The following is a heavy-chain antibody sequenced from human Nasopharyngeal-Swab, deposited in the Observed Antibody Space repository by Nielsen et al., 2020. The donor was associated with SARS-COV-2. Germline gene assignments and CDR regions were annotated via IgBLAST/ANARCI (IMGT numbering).Heavy chain of an antibody. J-gene: IGHJ4*02. CDR3: ARCLVLGAARYFDY. Sequence: SVKVSCKAPGGTFSSYPISWVRQAPSQGLEWMGGIIPIFGTANYAQKFQGRVTITADESTSTAYMELSSLRSEDTAVYYCARCLVLGAARYFDYWGQGTLVTVSS. CDR1: GGTFSSYP. CDR2: IIPIFGTA. D-gene: IGHD6-6*01. V-gene: IGHV1-69*13.